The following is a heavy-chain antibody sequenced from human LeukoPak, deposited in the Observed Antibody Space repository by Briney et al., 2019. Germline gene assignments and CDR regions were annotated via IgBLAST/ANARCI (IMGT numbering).Heavy chain of an antibody. V-gene: IGHV3-64D*06. D-gene: IGHD3-10*01. CDR1: GFTFSSYA. CDR2: ISSNGGST. J-gene: IGHJ4*02. CDR3: ARPPGSYGYY. Sequence: GGSLRPSCSASGFTFSSYAMHWVRQAPGKGLEYVSAISSNGGSTYYAGSVKGRFTISRDNSKNTLYLQMSSLRAEDTAVYYCARPPGSYGYYWGQGTLVTVSS.